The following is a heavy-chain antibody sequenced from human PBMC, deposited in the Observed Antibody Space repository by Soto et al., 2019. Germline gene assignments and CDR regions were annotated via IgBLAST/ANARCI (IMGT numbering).Heavy chain of an antibody. CDR1: GFTFDDYA. Sequence: HPGGSLRLSCAASGFTFDDYAMHWVRQAPGKGLEWVSGISWNSGSIGYADSVKGRFTISRDNAKNSLYLQMNSLRAEDTALYYYAKYIYRVPAAIAFDIWRQGTTVTVS. V-gene: IGHV3-9*01. CDR2: ISWNSGSI. CDR3: AKYIYRVPAAIAFDI. D-gene: IGHD2-2*01. J-gene: IGHJ3*02.